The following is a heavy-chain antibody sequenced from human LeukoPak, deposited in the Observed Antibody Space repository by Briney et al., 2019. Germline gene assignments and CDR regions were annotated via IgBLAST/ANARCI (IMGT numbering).Heavy chain of an antibody. D-gene: IGHD3-10*01. V-gene: IGHV3-64*01. CDR1: GFTFSSYA. CDR2: ISSNGGST. CDR3: ARGPFGPEYYFDY. Sequence: GGSLRLSCAASGFTFSSYAMHWVRQAPGKGLEYVSAISSNGGSTYYANSVKGRFTISRDNSKNTLYLQMGSLRAEDMAVYYCARGPFGPEYYFDYWGQGTLVTVSS. J-gene: IGHJ4*02.